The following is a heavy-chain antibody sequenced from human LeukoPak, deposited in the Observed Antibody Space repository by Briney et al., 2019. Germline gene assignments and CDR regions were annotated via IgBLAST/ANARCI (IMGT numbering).Heavy chain of an antibody. CDR2: ISNNGTNK. CDR1: GFSFSYYA. Sequence: PGRSLRLSCAASGFSFSYYAMHWVRQAPGKGLEWVAVISNNGTNKYYADSVKGRFTISRDNSKNTVYLQMNSLRAGDTAVYYCARSNGDCSGGTCYSDFDCWGQGPLVTVSS. CDR3: ARSNGDCSGGTCYSDFDC. V-gene: IGHV3-30*01. D-gene: IGHD2-15*01. J-gene: IGHJ4*02.